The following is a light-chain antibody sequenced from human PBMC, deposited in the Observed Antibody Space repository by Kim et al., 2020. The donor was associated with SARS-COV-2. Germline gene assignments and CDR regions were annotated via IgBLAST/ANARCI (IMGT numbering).Light chain of an antibody. Sequence: SYELTQPPSVSVSPRQTASITCSGDKLGDKYACWYQQKPGQSPVLVIYQDSKRPSGIPERFSGSNSGNTATLTISGTQAMDEADYYCQAWDSSTDVVFGG. J-gene: IGLJ2*01. CDR1: KLGDKY. CDR2: QDS. V-gene: IGLV3-1*01. CDR3: QAWDSSTDVV.